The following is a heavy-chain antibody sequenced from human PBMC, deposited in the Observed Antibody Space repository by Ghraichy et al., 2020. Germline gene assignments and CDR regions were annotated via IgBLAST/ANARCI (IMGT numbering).Heavy chain of an antibody. CDR3: AHIRYYDYVKVQGGAFDI. CDR2: IYWDDDK. V-gene: IGHV2-5*02. J-gene: IGHJ3*02. D-gene: IGHD3-16*01. Sequence: SGPTLVKPTQTLTLTCTFSGFSLSTSGVGVGWIRQPPGKALEWLALIYWDDDKRYSPSLKSRLTITKDTSKNQVVLTMTNMDPVDTATYYCAHIRYYDYVKVQGGAFDIWGQGTMVTVSS. CDR1: GFSLSTSGVG.